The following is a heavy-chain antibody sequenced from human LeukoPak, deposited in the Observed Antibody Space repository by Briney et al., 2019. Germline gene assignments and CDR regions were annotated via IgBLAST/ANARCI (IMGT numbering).Heavy chain of an antibody. J-gene: IGHJ6*02. CDR1: GFSLSSYV. CDR2: ISGSGGST. Sequence: GGSLRLSCAASGFSLSSYVMTWVRQAPGKGLEWVSAISGSGGSTYYADSVKGRFTISRDNSKNTLYLQMNSLRAEDTAVYYCAKAVTMVRGVIMSSYYYYGMDVWGQGTTVTVSS. V-gene: IGHV3-23*01. D-gene: IGHD3-10*01. CDR3: AKAVTMVRGVIMSSYYYYGMDV.